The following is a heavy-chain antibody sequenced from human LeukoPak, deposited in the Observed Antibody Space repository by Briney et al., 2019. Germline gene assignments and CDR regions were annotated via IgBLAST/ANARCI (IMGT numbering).Heavy chain of an antibody. D-gene: IGHD6-6*01. J-gene: IGHJ6*03. Sequence: PSETLSLTCTVSGGSISSSSYYWGWVRQSPGKGLEWIGTISYSGTTYYNPSLKSRVTISLDTSKNQFSLKLSSVTAADTAIYYCARDFSSSSSVYYYYYMDVWGKGTTVTVSS. CDR1: GGSISSSSYY. CDR3: ARDFSSSSSVYYYYYMDV. CDR2: ISYSGTT. V-gene: IGHV4-39*07.